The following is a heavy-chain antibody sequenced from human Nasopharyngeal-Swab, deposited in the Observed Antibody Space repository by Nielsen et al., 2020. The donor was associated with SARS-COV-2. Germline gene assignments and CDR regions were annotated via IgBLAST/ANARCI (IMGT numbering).Heavy chain of an antibody. D-gene: IGHD3-3*01. CDR1: GFTFSSYA. J-gene: IGHJ4*02. CDR2: ISGSGGSR. Sequence: GKSLKISCAAPGFTFSSYAMSWVRQAPGKGLEWVSAISGSGGSRYYADSVKGRFTISRDNSKNTLYLQMNSLRAEDTAVYYCAKGTVLEWLLLDYWGQGTLVTVSS. CDR3: AKGTVLEWLLLDY. V-gene: IGHV3-23*01.